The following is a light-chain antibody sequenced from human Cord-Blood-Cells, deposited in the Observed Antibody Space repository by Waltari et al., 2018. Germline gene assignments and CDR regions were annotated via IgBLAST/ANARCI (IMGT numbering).Light chain of an antibody. CDR1: SSNIGSNY. V-gene: IGLV1-47*01. Sequence: QSVLTQPPSASGTPGQRVPIPCSGSSSNIGSNYVYWYQPLPGTAPKPPIYRNNQRPSGVPDRFSGSKSGTSASLAISGLRSEDEADYYCAAWDDSLSGRVFGGGTKLTVL. J-gene: IGLJ3*02. CDR2: RNN. CDR3: AAWDDSLSGRV.